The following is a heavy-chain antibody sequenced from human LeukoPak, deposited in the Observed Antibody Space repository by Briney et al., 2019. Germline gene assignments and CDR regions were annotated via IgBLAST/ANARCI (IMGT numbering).Heavy chain of an antibody. V-gene: IGHV4-30-2*01. CDR2: IYHSGST. CDR1: GGSISSGGYS. J-gene: IGHJ4*02. Sequence: PSQTLSLTCAVSGGSISSGGYSWSWIRQPPGKGLEWIGYIYHSGSTYYNPSLKSRVTISVDRSKNQFSLKLSSVTAADTAVYYCARENDDYGIDYWGQGTLVTVSS. D-gene: IGHD4-17*01. CDR3: ARENDDYGIDY.